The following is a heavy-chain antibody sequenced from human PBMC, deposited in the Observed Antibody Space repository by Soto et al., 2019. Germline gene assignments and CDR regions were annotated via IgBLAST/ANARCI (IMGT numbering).Heavy chain of an antibody. CDR1: GGSLNGYY. CDR3: VRHMWKNDIVPYDAFDV. Sequence: SETLSLTCTVSGGSLNGYYWSWIRRPPGKGLEWIGYKLYGGDSVYDPSLKGRVTLSFDTSRNLFSLSLISVTAADTALYYCVRHMWKNDIVPYDAFDVWGRGTMVTVSS. D-gene: IGHD2-8*01. J-gene: IGHJ3*01. V-gene: IGHV4-59*08. CDR2: KLYGGDS.